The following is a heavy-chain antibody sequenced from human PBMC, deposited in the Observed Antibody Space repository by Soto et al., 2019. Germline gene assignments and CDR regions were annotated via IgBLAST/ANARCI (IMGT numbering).Heavy chain of an antibody. D-gene: IGHD3-10*01. CDR3: LKDAPNGSIDD. V-gene: IGHV3-9*01. CDR1: GFRFEQYV. Sequence: VQVVASGGGLVQPGRSLRLSCAVSGFRFEQYVMHWVRQAPGKGLECVSTVSPTGDTVAYADSVEGRFTVSRDNAKNSLYLQMNSPKGHDAAFYYCLKDAPNGSIDDWGQGALVTVSS. J-gene: IGHJ4*02. CDR2: VSPTGDTV.